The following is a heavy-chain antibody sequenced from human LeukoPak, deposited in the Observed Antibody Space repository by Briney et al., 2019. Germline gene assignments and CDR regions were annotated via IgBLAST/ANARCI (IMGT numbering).Heavy chain of an antibody. CDR3: VRDVLYYYGAERLFWFDP. CDR1: GFTFSSYE. CDR2: ISSSGSTI. J-gene: IGHJ5*02. Sequence: GGSLRLSCAASGFTFSSYEINWVRQAPGKGLEWLSYISSSGSTIYYADSVKGRFTISRDNAKNSMYLLMNSLRVEDTAVYYCVRDVLYYYGAERLFWFDPWGQGTLVTVSS. D-gene: IGHD3-10*01. V-gene: IGHV3-48*03.